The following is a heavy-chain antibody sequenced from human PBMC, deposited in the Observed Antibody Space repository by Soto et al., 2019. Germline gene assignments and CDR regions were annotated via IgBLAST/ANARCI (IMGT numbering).Heavy chain of an antibody. CDR3: ARQGFGAIHGLVDG. CDR2: INHSGST. D-gene: IGHD3-10*01. J-gene: IGHJ6*02. CDR1: GGSFSGYY. V-gene: IGHV4-34*01. Sequence: SETLSLTCAVYGGSFSGYYWSWIRQPPWKGLEWIGEINHSGSTNYNPSLKSRVTISVDTSKNQFSLKLSSVTATDTAVYYCARQGFGAIHGLVDGWGQGTTVIVAS.